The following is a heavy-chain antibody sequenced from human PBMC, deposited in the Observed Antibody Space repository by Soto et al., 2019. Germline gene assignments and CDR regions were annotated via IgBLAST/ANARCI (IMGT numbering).Heavy chain of an antibody. CDR2: IYKSATT. CDR1: GDSISSVDYF. J-gene: IGHJ5*02. Sequence: SETLSLTCSVSGDSISSVDYFWAWIRQPPGQALEYIGYIYKSATTYYNPSFESRVAISLDTSKSQFSLNVTSVTAADTAVYFSARGRYSLTPSCFPSCFHPWGQGTLVTVSS. CDR3: ARGRYSLTPSCFPSCFHP. V-gene: IGHV4-30-4*01. D-gene: IGHD2-15*01.